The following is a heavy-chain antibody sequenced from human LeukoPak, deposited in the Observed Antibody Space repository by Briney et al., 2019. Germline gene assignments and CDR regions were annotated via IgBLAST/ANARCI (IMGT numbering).Heavy chain of an antibody. D-gene: IGHD1-14*01. Sequence: PGGSLRLSCAASGFTFDDYAMHWVRQAPGKGLEWVSGISWNSGSIGYADSVKGRFTISRDNAKNSLYLQMNSLRAEDTALYYCAKDIQKPRANMLDGMDVWGQGTAVTVSS. J-gene: IGHJ6*02. CDR1: GFTFDDYA. CDR2: ISWNSGSI. V-gene: IGHV3-9*01. CDR3: AKDIQKPRANMLDGMDV.